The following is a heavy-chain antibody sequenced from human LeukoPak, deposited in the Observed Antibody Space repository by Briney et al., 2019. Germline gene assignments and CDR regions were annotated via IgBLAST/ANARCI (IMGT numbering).Heavy chain of an antibody. J-gene: IGHJ4*02. V-gene: IGHV3-48*03. CDR2: ISSSGSTI. CDR3: AREYGDYSYFDY. D-gene: IGHD4-17*01. CDR1: GFTFSSYG. Sequence: GGSLGLSCAASGFTFSSYGMNWVRQAPGKGLEWVSYISSSGSTIYYADSVKGRFTISRDNAKNSLYLQMNSLRAEDTAVYYCAREYGDYSYFDYWGQGTLVTVSS.